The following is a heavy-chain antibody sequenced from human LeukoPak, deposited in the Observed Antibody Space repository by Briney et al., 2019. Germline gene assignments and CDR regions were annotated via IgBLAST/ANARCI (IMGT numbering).Heavy chain of an antibody. CDR1: GGSISSGDYY. V-gene: IGHV4-31*03. J-gene: IGHJ6*02. CDR3: ARDPPRFGMDV. CDR2: IYSSGST. Sequence: SQTLSLICTVSGGSISSGDYYWSWVRQHPGKGLEWIGYIYSSGSTYYNPSLKSRVTISLDTSKNQFSLRLSSVTAADTAVYYCARDPPRFGMDVWGQGTTVTVSS.